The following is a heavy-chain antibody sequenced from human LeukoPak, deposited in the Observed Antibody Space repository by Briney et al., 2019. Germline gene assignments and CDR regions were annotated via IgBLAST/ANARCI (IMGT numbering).Heavy chain of an antibody. CDR2: ISYSGST. CDR1: GGSISSGDYY. CDR3: ARAQIGSLWFGELHYYYYGMDV. V-gene: IGHV4-30-4*01. Sequence: PSQTLSLTCSVSGGSISSGDYYWSWIRQPPGKGLEWIGYISYSGSTSYNPSLKSRVTISLDTSKNQFSLKLSSVTAADTAVYYCARAQIGSLWFGELHYYYYGMDVWGQGTTVTVSS. D-gene: IGHD3-10*01. J-gene: IGHJ6*02.